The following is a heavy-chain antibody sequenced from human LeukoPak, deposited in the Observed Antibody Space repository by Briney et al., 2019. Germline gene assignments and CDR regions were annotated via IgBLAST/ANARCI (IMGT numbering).Heavy chain of an antibody. D-gene: IGHD6-13*01. CDR2: ISAGAGT. Sequence: GGSLRLSCAASGFTFSSYAMTWVRKSPGKGLEWCSGISAGAGTYYADSVTGRFTVSRDNCKYTVYLQMNSLRAEDTAVYYCAKGPWYSSSWYGHYWGQGTLVTVSS. V-gene: IGHV3-23*01. J-gene: IGHJ4*02. CDR1: GFTFSSYA. CDR3: AKGPWYSSSWYGHY.